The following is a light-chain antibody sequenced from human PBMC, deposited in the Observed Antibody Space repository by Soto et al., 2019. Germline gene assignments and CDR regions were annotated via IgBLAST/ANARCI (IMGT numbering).Light chain of an antibody. V-gene: IGLV2-14*01. CDR1: SSDVGTRNF. J-gene: IGLJ1*01. Sequence: QSVLTQPASVSGSPGQSITISCTGTSSDVGTRNFVSWYQQHPGKAPKLMIYQVTNRPSGVSNRFSGSKSGNTASLTISGLQAEDEADYYCSSYTDSSTLFGTGTKVTVL. CDR3: SSYTDSSTL. CDR2: QVT.